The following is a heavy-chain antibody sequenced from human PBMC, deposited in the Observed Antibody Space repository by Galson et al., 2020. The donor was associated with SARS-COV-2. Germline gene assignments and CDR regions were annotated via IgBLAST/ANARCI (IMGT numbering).Heavy chain of an antibody. CDR3: ARGRHDYDFWSGYYDPLRSGDY. Sequence: KIGESLKISCAASGFTFSSYSMNWVRQAPGKGLEWVSSISSSSSYIYYADSVKGRFTISRDNAKNSLYLQMNSLRAEDTAVYYCARGRHDYDFWSGYYDPLRSGDYWGQGTLVTVSS. J-gene: IGHJ4*02. V-gene: IGHV3-21*01. CDR2: ISSSSSYI. CDR1: GFTFSSYS. D-gene: IGHD3-3*01.